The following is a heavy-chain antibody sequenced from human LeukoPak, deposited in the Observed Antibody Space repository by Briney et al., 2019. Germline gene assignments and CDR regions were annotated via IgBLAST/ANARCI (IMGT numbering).Heavy chain of an antibody. CDR1: GFTFSSYW. D-gene: IGHD6-19*01. Sequence: GSLRLSCVASGFTFSSYWMTWVRQAPGKGLEWIGYIYYSGSTNYNPSLKSRVTISVDTSKNQFSLKLSSVTAADTAVYYCARDHGSGWTWAYDYWGQGTLVTVSS. V-gene: IGHV4-59*01. J-gene: IGHJ4*02. CDR3: ARDHGSGWTWAYDY. CDR2: IYYSGST.